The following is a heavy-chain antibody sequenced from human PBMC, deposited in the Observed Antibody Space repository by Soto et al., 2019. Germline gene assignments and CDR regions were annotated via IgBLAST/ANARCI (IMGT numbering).Heavy chain of an antibody. CDR2: IYYSGST. CDR3: ARHVASSDYDFWSGPAHYSYYYMDV. Sequence: PSETLSLTCTVSGGSISSSSYYWGWIRQPPGKGLEWIGSIYYSGSTYYNPSLKSRVTISVDTSKNQFSLKLSSVTAADTAVYYCARHVASSDYDFWSGPAHYSYYYMDVWGKGTTVPVSS. J-gene: IGHJ6*03. V-gene: IGHV4-39*01. CDR1: GGSISSSSYY. D-gene: IGHD3-3*01.